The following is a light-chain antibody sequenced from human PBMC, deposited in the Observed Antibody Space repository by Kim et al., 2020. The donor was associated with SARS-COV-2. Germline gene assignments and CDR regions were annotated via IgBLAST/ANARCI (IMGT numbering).Light chain of an antibody. V-gene: IGKV1-33*01. Sequence: ASVGDRVTITCQASQDISNYLNWYQQKPGKAPKLLIYDASNLETGVPSRFSGSGSGTDFTFTISSLQPEDIATYYCQQYDNLLTFGGGTKVDIK. CDR1: QDISNY. CDR2: DAS. J-gene: IGKJ4*01. CDR3: QQYDNLLT.